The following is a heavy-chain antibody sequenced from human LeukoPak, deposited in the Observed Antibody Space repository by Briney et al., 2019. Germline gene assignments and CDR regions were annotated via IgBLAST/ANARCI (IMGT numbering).Heavy chain of an antibody. J-gene: IGHJ3*02. CDR1: GYTFTGYY. Sequence: ASVKVSCKASGYTFTGYYMHWVRQAPGQGLGWMGWINPNSGGTNYAQKFQGRVTMTRDTSISTAYMELSRLRSDDTAVYYCAIEVVVIATDAFDIWGQGTMVTVSS. CDR3: AIEVVVIATDAFDI. CDR2: INPNSGGT. D-gene: IGHD2-21*01. V-gene: IGHV1-2*02.